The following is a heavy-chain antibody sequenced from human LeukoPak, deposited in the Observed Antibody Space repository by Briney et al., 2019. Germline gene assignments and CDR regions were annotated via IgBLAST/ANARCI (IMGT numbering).Heavy chain of an antibody. D-gene: IGHD3-22*01. J-gene: IGHJ4*02. V-gene: IGHV3-30*02. Sequence: GESLKISCAASGFTFSSYGMNWVRQAPGKGLEWVAYIRYDGSTKFYADSVKGRFTISRDNSENTLYLQMNSLRAEDTAVYYCARDVQRYDSSGYGYWGQGTLVTVSS. CDR2: IRYDGSTK. CDR3: ARDVQRYDSSGYGY. CDR1: GFTFSSYG.